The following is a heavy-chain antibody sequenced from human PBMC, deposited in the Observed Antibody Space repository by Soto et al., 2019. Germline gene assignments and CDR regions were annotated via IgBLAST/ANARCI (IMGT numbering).Heavy chain of an antibody. CDR1: GYTFTSYD. J-gene: IGHJ3*02. CDR3: ARTRSFDI. Sequence: ASVKVSCKASGYTFTSYDINWLRQATGQGLEWMGWMSANSGHTGYAQKFQGRVTMTRNTSISTAYMEVSSLRSEDTAVYYCARTRSFDIWGQGTMVAASS. V-gene: IGHV1-8*01. CDR2: MSANSGHT. D-gene: IGHD4-17*01.